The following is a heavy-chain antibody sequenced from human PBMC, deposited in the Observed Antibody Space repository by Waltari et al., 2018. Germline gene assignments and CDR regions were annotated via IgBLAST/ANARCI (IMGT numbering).Heavy chain of an antibody. Sequence: EVQLVQSGTEVKKPGESLKISCKGSGYSFTNYWIGWVRPLPGKGLEWMGIIYPTDSDTRYSPSFQGQVTISADKSISTTYLQWSSLKASDTAMYYCARRWCSGGVCYGDYWGQGTLVTVSS. J-gene: IGHJ4*02. D-gene: IGHD2-8*02. CDR3: ARRWCSGGVCYGDY. CDR1: GYSFTNYW. V-gene: IGHV5-51*01. CDR2: IYPTDSDT.